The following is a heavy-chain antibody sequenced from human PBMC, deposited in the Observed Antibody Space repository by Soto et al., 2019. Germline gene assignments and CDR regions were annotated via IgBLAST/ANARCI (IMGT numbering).Heavy chain of an antibody. CDR1: GFTFTSYW. J-gene: IGHJ4*02. D-gene: IGHD3-16*01. V-gene: IGHV3-7*04. Sequence: EVQLVESGGGLVQPGGSLRLSCAASGFTFTSYWMTWVRQAPGKGLEWVANIKQDGGEKYYVGSVKGRFTISRENAENSLYLKLDSRRAEDSAVDYCARGAFPTWGTSPVYYWGQGSLVTVSS. CDR2: IKQDGGEK. CDR3: ARGAFPTWGTSPVYY.